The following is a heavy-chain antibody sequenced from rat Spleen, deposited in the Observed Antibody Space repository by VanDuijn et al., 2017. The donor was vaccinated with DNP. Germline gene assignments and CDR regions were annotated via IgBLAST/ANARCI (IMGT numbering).Heavy chain of an antibody. D-gene: IGHD1-9*01. CDR3: ARYYGYNYYAMDA. CDR2: MWYDGDT. J-gene: IGHJ4*01. CDR1: GFSLTTYS. V-gene: IGHV2-16*01. Sequence: QVQLKESGPGLVQPSETLSLTCTVSGFSLTTYSVSWVRQPSGKGPEWMGKMWYDGDTAYNSALKSRLSISRDTSKSQVFLKMNSLQTDDTAMYFCARYYGYNYYAMDAWGQGTSVTVSS.